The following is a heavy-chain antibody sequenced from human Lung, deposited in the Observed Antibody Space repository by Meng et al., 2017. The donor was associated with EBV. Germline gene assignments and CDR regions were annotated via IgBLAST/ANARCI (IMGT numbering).Heavy chain of an antibody. CDR2: IYHSGST. CDR1: GGSISSSNW. Sequence: GQVTGPGPGAVKPSGTLPLTCAVSGGSISSSNWGSWGRQPPGKGLEWIGEIYHSGSTNYNPSLKSRVTISVDKSKNQFSLKLSSVTAADTAVYYCASFPPPGKQWLVTDYWGQGTLVTVFS. J-gene: IGHJ4*02. V-gene: IGHV4-4*02. D-gene: IGHD6-19*01. CDR3: ASFPPPGKQWLVTDY.